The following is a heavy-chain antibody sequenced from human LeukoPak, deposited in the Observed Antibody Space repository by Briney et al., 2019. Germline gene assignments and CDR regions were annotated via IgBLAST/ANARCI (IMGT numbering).Heavy chain of an antibody. D-gene: IGHD5-24*01. J-gene: IGHJ4*02. V-gene: IGHV5-51*01. Sequence: GESLKISCKGSGYSFTSYWIGWVRQMPGKGLEWMATIYPGDSETRYSPSFQGQVTISVDKSINTAYLQWSRLKASDTAMYYCARQRWLQLYYFDYWGQGTLVTVSS. CDR3: ARQRWLQLYYFDY. CDR1: GYSFTSYW. CDR2: IYPGDSET.